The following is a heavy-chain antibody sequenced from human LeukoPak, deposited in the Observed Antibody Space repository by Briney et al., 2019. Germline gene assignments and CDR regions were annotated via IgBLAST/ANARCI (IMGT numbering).Heavy chain of an antibody. V-gene: IGHV3-7*01. CDR3: ARVSTGGRVLYYYYYMDV. CDR1: GFTFSSYW. CDR2: IRQDGSEK. Sequence: GGSLRLSCAASGFTFSSYWMSWVRQAPGKGLEWVANIRQDGSEKYYVDSLKGRFTISRDNAKNSLYLQMNSLRAEDTALYYCARVSTGGRVLYYYYYMDVWGKGTTVTVSS. D-gene: IGHD2/OR15-2a*01. J-gene: IGHJ6*03.